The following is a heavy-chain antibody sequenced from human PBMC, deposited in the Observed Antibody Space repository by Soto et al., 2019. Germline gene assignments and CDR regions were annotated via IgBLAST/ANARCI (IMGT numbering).Heavy chain of an antibody. V-gene: IGHV3-23*01. J-gene: IGHJ4*02. CDR1: GFTFSSYA. CDR2: ISGSGGST. Sequence: GGSLRLSCAASGFTFSSYAMSWVRQAPGKGLEWVSAISGSGGSTYYADSVKGRFTISRDNSKNTLYLQMNSLRAEDTAVYYCAKVSAGYSGYDSTPYYFDYWGQGTLVTVSS. D-gene: IGHD5-12*01. CDR3: AKVSAGYSGYDSTPYYFDY.